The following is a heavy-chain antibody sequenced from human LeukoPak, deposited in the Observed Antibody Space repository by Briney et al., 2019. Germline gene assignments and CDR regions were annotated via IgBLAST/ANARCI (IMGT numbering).Heavy chain of an antibody. Sequence: PSETLSLTCTVSGNSISSGDNYWSWIRQPAGKGLEWIGRICTSGSTNYNPSLKSRVTISVDTSKNQFSLKLSSVTAADTAVYYCARVRTEKNSSSWSQYYYYYYMDVWGKGTTVTVSS. CDR1: GNSISSGDNY. CDR3: ARVRTEKNSSSWSQYYYYYYMDV. CDR2: ICTSGST. D-gene: IGHD6-6*01. J-gene: IGHJ6*03. V-gene: IGHV4-61*02.